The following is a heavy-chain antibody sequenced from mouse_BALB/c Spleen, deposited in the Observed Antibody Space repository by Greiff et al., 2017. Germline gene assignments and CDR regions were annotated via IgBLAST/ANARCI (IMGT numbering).Heavy chain of an antibody. V-gene: IGHV7-3*02. D-gene: IGHD1-1*01. Sequence: EVKLVESGGGLVQPGGSLRLSCATSGFTFTDYYMSWVRQPPGKALEWLGFIRNKANGYTTEYSASVKGRFTISRDNSQSILYLQMNTLRAEDSATYYCAREFFYYYGSSYAMDYWGQGTSVTVSS. CDR3: AREFFYYYGSSYAMDY. J-gene: IGHJ4*01. CDR1: GFTFTDYY. CDR2: IRNKANGYTT.